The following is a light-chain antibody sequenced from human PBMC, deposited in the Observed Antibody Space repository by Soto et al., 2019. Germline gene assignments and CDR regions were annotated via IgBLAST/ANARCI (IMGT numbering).Light chain of an antibody. CDR2: SAS. CDR3: QQYNSYSTFGPAT. J-gene: IGKJ1*01. CDR1: PGIGVR. V-gene: IGKV1-5*03. Sequence: IQMTQPPSSLSASIGDRVTITCRASPGIGVRLAWFQQKPGKAPKLLIYSASDLESGVPSRFSGSGFGTEFTLTITSLQPDDFATYYCQQYNSYSTFGPATFGQGTKVDI.